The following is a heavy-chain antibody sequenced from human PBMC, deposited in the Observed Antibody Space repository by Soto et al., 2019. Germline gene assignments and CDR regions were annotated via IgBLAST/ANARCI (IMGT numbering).Heavy chain of an antibody. CDR2: IYHSGST. D-gene: IGHD3-10*01. J-gene: IGHJ4*02. CDR1: GGSISSNW. CDR3: ANGSGYLQIIDY. V-gene: IGHV4-4*02. Sequence: SETLSLTCTVSGGSISSNWWSWVRQPPGKGLEWIGEIYHSGSTNYNPSLKSRVTISVDKSKNQFSLKLSSVTAADTAVYYCANGSGYLQIIDYWGQGTLVTVSS.